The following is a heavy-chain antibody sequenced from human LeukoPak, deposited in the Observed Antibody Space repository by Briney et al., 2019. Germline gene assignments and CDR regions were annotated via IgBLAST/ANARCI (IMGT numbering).Heavy chain of an antibody. CDR3: AKARDYDSSGYTPFDY. CDR1: GFIFSHHG. Sequence: GGSLRLSCATSGFIFSHHGMNWVRQAPGKGLEWVSGIRADAVTTYYADSVKGRFIISRDNAKNFLYLQMNSLRAGDTALYYCAKARDYDSSGYTPFDYWGQGTLVTASS. J-gene: IGHJ4*02. V-gene: IGHV3-23*01. CDR2: IRADAVTT. D-gene: IGHD3-22*01.